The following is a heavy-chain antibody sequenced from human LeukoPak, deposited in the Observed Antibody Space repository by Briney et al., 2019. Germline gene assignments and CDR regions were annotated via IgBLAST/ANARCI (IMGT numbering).Heavy chain of an antibody. Sequence: TASETLSLTCTVSGGSSNNYYWSWIRQPPGKGLEWIAYIYYSGSTNCNPSLKSRVTISIDASKNQFSLKLSSVTAADTAVYYCARGPTRYYFDYWGQGTPVTVSS. D-gene: IGHD3-9*01. CDR2: IYYSGST. V-gene: IGHV4-59*01. CDR1: GGSSNNYY. J-gene: IGHJ4*02. CDR3: ARGPTRYYFDY.